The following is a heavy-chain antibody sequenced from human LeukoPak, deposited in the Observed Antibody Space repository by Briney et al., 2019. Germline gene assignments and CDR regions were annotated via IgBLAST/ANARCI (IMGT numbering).Heavy chain of an antibody. Sequence: QPGGSLRLSCAASGFSFSDYWMHWVRQAPGKGLVWVSRIKSDGSTTDYADSVKGRFTISRDNAKNTLYLQMDSLRAEDTAVYYCVTDYRHCSGGSCYSYFDYWGQGTLVTVSS. CDR2: IKSDGSTT. J-gene: IGHJ4*02. V-gene: IGHV3-74*01. D-gene: IGHD2-15*01. CDR3: VTDYRHCSGGSCYSYFDY. CDR1: GFSFSDYW.